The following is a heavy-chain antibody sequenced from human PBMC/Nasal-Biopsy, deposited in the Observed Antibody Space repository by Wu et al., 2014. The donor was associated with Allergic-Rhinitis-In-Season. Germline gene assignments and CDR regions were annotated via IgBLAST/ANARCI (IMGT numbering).Heavy chain of an antibody. V-gene: IGHV4-31*03. Sequence: TLSLTCTVSGGSISSSSYYWSWIRQHPGKGLEWIGYIYYSGSTNYNPSLKSRVTMSGDTSKNQFSLKLSSVTAADTAVYYCARDFRAGYDSSGYYPTYFQHWGQGTLVTVSS. CDR1: GGSISSSSYY. J-gene: IGHJ1*01. CDR3: ARDFRAGYDSSGYYPTYFQH. D-gene: IGHD3-22*01. CDR2: IYYSGST.